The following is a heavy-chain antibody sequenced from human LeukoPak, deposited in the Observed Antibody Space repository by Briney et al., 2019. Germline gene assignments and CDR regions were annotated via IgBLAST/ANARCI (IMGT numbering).Heavy chain of an antibody. Sequence: ASVKVSRKASGFTFTGYYIHWVRQAPKQGLEWMGYINPHSGGTNSPQKFQGRVTMTTDTSISAAYMELSSLISDDTAMYYCVREGNELLSKNFDYWGQGTLVTVSS. CDR1: GFTFTGYY. V-gene: IGHV1-2*02. CDR2: INPHSGGT. CDR3: VREGNELLSKNFDY. D-gene: IGHD2-21*02. J-gene: IGHJ4*02.